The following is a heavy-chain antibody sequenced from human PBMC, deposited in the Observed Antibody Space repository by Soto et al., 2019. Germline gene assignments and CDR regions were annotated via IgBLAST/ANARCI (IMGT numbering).Heavy chain of an antibody. Sequence: ASVKVSCKASGYTFTSYGISWVRQAPGQGLEWMGCISAYNGNTNYAQKLQGRVTMTTDTSTSAAYMELRSLRSDDTAVYYCARDQSFEYSGSSAPGYWGQGTLVTVSS. CDR1: GYTFTSYG. V-gene: IGHV1-18*04. J-gene: IGHJ4*02. D-gene: IGHD6-6*01. CDR3: ARDQSFEYSGSSAPGY. CDR2: ISAYNGNT.